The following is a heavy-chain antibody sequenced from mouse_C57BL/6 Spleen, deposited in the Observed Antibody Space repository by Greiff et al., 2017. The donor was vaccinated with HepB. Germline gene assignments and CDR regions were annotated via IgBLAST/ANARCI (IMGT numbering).Heavy chain of an antibody. D-gene: IGHD4-1*01. CDR3: ARYWDWYFDV. CDR1: GYTFTSYG. V-gene: IGHV1-81*01. J-gene: IGHJ1*03. Sequence: QVHVKQSGAELARPGASVKLSCKASGYTFTSYGISWVKQRTGQGLEWIGEIYPRSGNTYYNEKFKGKATLTADKSSSTAYMELRSLTSEDSAVYFCARYWDWYFDVWGTGTTVTVSS. CDR2: IYPRSGNT.